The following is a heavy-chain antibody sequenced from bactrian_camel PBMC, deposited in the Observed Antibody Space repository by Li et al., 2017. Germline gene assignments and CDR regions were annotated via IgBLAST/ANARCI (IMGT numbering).Heavy chain of an antibody. D-gene: IGHD1*01. V-gene: IGHV3S53*01. CDR2: MNTEGHR. J-gene: IGHJ4*01. Sequence: HVQLVESGGGSVQAGGSLTLFCSASTPVACMGWSRQVPGKDPQEVALMNTEGHRRYSPSVEGRFTVSHDNAKNSVDLQMNSLKPDDTAVYYCAATGQMLSVAGCRTQGTQVTVS. CDR1: TPVAC.